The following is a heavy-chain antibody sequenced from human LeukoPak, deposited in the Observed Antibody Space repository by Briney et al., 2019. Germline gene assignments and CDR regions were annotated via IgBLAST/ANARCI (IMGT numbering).Heavy chain of an antibody. D-gene: IGHD3-16*02. CDR3: ARIHMITFGGVIVAEDAFDI. J-gene: IGHJ3*02. Sequence: SGPALVKPTQTLTLTCTFSGFSLSTSGMCVSWIRQPPGKALEWLALIDWDDDKYYSTSLKTRLTISKATSKNQVVLTMTNMDPVDTATYYCARIHMITFGGVIVAEDAFDIWGQGTMVTVSS. CDR2: IDWDDDK. CDR1: GFSLSTSGMC. V-gene: IGHV2-70*01.